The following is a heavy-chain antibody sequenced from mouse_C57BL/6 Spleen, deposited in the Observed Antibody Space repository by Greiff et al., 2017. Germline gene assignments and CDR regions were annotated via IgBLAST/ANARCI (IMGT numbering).Heavy chain of an antibody. J-gene: IGHJ3*01. CDR3: ARPGIHYDVFAY. CDR2: ISSGSSTI. CDR1: GFTFSDYG. D-gene: IGHD1-2*01. Sequence: DVKLVESGGGLVKPGGSLKLSCAASGFTFSDYGMHWVRQAPEKGLEWVAYISSGSSTIYYADTVKGRFTISRDNAKNTLFLQMTSLSSEDTAMYYCARPGIHYDVFAYWGQGTLVTVSA. V-gene: IGHV5-17*01.